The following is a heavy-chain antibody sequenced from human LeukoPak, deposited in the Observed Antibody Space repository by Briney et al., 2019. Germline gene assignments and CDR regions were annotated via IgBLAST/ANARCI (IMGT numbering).Heavy chain of an antibody. Sequence: PGGSLRLSCAASGFTFSSYSMNWVRQAPGKGLEWVSYISSSSSTIYYADSVKGRFTISRDNAKNSLYLQMNSLRAEDTAVYYCARALEPSIAVIDYWGQGTLVTVSS. CDR2: ISSSSSTI. V-gene: IGHV3-48*04. J-gene: IGHJ4*02. CDR1: GFTFSSYS. D-gene: IGHD6-19*01. CDR3: ARALEPSIAVIDY.